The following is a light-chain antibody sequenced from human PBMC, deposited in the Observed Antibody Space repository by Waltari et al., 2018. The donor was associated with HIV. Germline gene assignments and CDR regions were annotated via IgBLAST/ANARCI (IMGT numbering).Light chain of an antibody. CDR2: GNS. J-gene: IGLJ2*01. Sequence: QSVLTQPPSVSGAPRQRVTISCTGSSSHIGAGYDVHWYQQLPGTAPKLLIYGNSNRPSGVPDRFSGSKSGTSASLAITGLQAEDEADYYCQSYDSSLSAPVVFGGGTKLTVL. CDR3: QSYDSSLSAPVV. CDR1: SSHIGAGYD. V-gene: IGLV1-40*01.